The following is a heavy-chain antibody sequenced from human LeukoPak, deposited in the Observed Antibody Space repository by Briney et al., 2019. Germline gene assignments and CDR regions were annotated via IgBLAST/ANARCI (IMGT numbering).Heavy chain of an antibody. V-gene: IGHV1-2*02. CDR2: INSNSGGT. CDR1: GYAFTGYS. D-gene: IGHD3-22*01. J-gene: IGHJ3*02. CDR3: ARDSRNYYDSRGGGDDAFDI. Sequence: GASVKVSCKASGYAFTGYSIHWVRQAPGQGLEWMGWINSNSGGTNFAQNFQGRVTMTRDTSISTAYMELSRLTSDDTAVYYCARDSRNYYDSRGGGDDAFDIWGQGTMVTVSS.